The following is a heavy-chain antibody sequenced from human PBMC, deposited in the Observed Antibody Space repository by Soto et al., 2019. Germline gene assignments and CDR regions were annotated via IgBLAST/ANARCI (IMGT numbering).Heavy chain of an antibody. Sequence: SETLSLTCTVSGGSISSYYWSWIRQPPGKGLEWIGYIYYSGSTNYNPSLKSRVTISVDTSKNQFSLKLSSVTAADTAVYYCARRWGRTFDYWVQGTLVTVSS. V-gene: IGHV4-59*08. CDR2: IYYSGST. CDR1: GGSISSYY. J-gene: IGHJ4*02. D-gene: IGHD7-27*01. CDR3: ARRWGRTFDY.